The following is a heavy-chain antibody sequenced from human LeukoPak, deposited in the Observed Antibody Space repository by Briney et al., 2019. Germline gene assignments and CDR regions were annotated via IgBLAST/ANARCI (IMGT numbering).Heavy chain of an antibody. J-gene: IGHJ6*02. CDR1: RYTFTRYG. CDR2: ISAYNANT. V-gene: IGHV1-18*01. D-gene: IGHD3-10*01. Sequence: SSVKVSYKASRYTFTRYGFSWVRQAPRPGLEWVGWISAYNANTNFTQKVQGRVTTTTDTSTFTAYMELSRLTSDDTAVYYCARGGTTYYYGSGSPYGMDVWGQGTLVTVSS. CDR3: ARGGTTYYYGSGSPYGMDV.